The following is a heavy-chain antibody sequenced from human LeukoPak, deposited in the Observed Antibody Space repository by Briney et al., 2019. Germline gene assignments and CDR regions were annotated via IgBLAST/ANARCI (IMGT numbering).Heavy chain of an antibody. V-gene: IGHV4-30-4*01. D-gene: IGHD3-10*02. CDR2: IYYSGST. CDR1: GGSISSGDYY. Sequence: SSQTLSLTCTVSGGSISSGDYYWSWIRQPPGKGLEWIGYIYYSGSTYYNPSLKSRVTISVDTSKNQFSLKLSSVTAADTAVYYCARDFVRGVTLNWGQGTLVTVSS. CDR3: ARDFVRGVTLN. J-gene: IGHJ4*02.